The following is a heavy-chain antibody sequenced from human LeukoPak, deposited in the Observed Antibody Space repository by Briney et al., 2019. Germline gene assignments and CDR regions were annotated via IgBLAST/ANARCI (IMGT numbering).Heavy chain of an antibody. V-gene: IGHV4-39*01. CDR1: GASISSATYL. Sequence: PSETLSLTCTVSGASISSATYLWGWIRQPPGKGLEWIGNIYESGRIYHNPSLKSRVTVSADTSKNQFFLKLTSVTAADTAVYYCTRQHSGYSDYWGQGTLVTVSS. J-gene: IGHJ4*02. CDR3: TRQHSGYSDY. D-gene: IGHD3-22*01. CDR2: IYESGRI.